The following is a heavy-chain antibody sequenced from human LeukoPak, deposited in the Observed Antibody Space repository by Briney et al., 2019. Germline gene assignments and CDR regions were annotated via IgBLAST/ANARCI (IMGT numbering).Heavy chain of an antibody. Sequence: GGSLRLSCAASGFTFDDYAMHWVRQAPGKGLEWVSLISGDGGPTYYADSVKGRFTISRDNSKNSLYLQMNSLRTEDTDFYYCSKGPYNWNYRIGYYFDSWGQGTLVTVSS. V-gene: IGHV3-43*02. J-gene: IGHJ4*02. CDR2: ISGDGGPT. CDR3: SKGPYNWNYRIGYYFDS. CDR1: GFTFDDYA. D-gene: IGHD1-7*01.